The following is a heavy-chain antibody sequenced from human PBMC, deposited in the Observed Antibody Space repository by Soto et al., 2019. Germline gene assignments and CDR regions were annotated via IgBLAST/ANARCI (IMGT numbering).Heavy chain of an antibody. CDR1: GYPFTAYY. Sequence: GASVKVSCKASGYPFTAYYIHWIRQAPGQGLQWMGRVNPSVNGTTYAEKFQGRVTVTWDTSTSTVFLEMISLRSEDSALYYCARGPPRGAYTTHFDHWGQGSLVTSPQ. CDR2: VNPSVNGT. V-gene: IGHV1-46*01. J-gene: IGHJ5*02. CDR3: ARGPPRGAYTTHFDH. D-gene: IGHD1-1*01.